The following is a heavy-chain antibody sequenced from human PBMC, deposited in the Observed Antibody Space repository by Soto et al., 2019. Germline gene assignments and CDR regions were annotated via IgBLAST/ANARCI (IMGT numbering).Heavy chain of an antibody. CDR3: AKPQGSSSVFDY. CDR1: GFTFSSYG. V-gene: IGHV3-30*18. Sequence: GGSLRLSCAVSGFTFSSYGMHWVRQAPGKGLEWVAVISNDGTNKKYADSVKGRFTISRDNSKNTLYLEMNSLRAEDTAVYHCAKPQGSSSVFDYWGQGTLVTVSS. CDR2: ISNDGTNK. D-gene: IGHD6-6*01. J-gene: IGHJ4*02.